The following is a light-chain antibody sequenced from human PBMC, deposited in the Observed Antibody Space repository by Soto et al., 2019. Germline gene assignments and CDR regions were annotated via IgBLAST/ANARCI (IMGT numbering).Light chain of an antibody. CDR3: QQCRNWPLT. J-gene: IGKJ4*01. CDR1: QNVYNN. Sequence: EIVMTQSPATLSVSPGEGATLSCKARQNVYNNLAWYQQRPGQPPSLLIYDASTRATGISARFSGSGYGTEFTLTISSVQSEDFAVYFCQQCRNWPLTFGGGTKVEIK. CDR2: DAS. V-gene: IGKV3-15*01.